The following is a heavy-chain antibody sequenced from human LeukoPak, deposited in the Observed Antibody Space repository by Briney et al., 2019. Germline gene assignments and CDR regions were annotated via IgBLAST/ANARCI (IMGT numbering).Heavy chain of an antibody. Sequence: GASVTVSCKASGYTFTSYGISWVRQAPGQGLEWMGWISAYNGNTNYAQKLQGRVTMTTDTSTSTVYMELSSLRSEDTAVYYCAREMAVAGTAGNPNFDYWGQGTLVTVSS. D-gene: IGHD6-19*01. CDR1: GYTFTSYG. V-gene: IGHV1-18*01. CDR3: AREMAVAGTAGNPNFDY. J-gene: IGHJ4*02. CDR2: ISAYNGNT.